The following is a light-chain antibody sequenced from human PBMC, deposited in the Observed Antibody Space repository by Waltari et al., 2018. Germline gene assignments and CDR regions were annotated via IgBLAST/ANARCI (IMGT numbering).Light chain of an antibody. CDR1: RTDVGGYPY. CDR2: EVT. V-gene: IGLV2-14*03. CDR3: SSYTTRNTLV. Sequence: QSALTQPASVSGSPGQSITISCTGTRTDVGGYPYVSWYQQHPAKAPKLMIYEVTHRPSGVPDRFSGSKSGNTASLTISGLQADDEADYYCSSYTTRNTLVFDGGTKVTVL. J-gene: IGLJ3*02.